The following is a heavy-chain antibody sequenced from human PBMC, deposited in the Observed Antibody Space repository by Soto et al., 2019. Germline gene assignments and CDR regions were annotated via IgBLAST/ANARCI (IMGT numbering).Heavy chain of an antibody. V-gene: IGHV1-2*02. J-gene: IGHJ6*02. D-gene: IGHD1-26*01. CDR3: AKGGAIVAAGTRVYLYNAMDV. CDR2: INPNSGDT. CDR1: GYTFTGYY. Sequence: ASLKVSCKASGYTFTGYYVHWVRQAPGQALEWMGWINPNSGDTYLAQRFQGRVTMNRDTSIGTAYMELRGLTSDDTAEYYCAKGGAIVAAGTRVYLYNAMDVWGQGTTVTVSS.